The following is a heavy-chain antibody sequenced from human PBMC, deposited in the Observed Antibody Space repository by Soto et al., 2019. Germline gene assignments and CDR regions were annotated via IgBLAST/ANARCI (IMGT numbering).Heavy chain of an antibody. Sequence: EVQLVQSGAAVKKPGESLPISCKGSGYSFTSFWITWVRQMPGKGLEWMGRIDPVDSHTNYSPAVRGHLTISTDKSISTAYLHWSSLKASDTAMYYCARRVGGVKTFDVWGQGTMVTVSS. CDR1: GYSFTSFW. CDR2: IDPVDSHT. D-gene: IGHD2-8*02. CDR3: ARRVGGVKTFDV. J-gene: IGHJ3*01. V-gene: IGHV5-10-1*03.